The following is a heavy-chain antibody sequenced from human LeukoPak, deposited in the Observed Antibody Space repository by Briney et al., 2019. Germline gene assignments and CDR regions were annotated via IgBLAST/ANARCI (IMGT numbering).Heavy chain of an antibody. Sequence: PGGPLRLSCAVPGFTFSSYWMHWVRQAPGKGLVWVSRINSDGSSTIYADSVQGRFTISRDNAKNTLYLQMNSLRAEDTAVYFCTRGTGSYYSLGYWGQGTLVTVSS. J-gene: IGHJ4*02. V-gene: IGHV3-74*01. D-gene: IGHD3-10*01. CDR3: TRGTGSYYSLGY. CDR2: INSDGSST. CDR1: GFTFSSYW.